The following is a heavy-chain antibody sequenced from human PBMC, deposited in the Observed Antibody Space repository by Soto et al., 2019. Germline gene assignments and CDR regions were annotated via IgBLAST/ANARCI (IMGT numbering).Heavy chain of an antibody. V-gene: IGHV3-7*05. Sequence: GGSLRLSCAASGFTFSDYWMSWVRQAPGKGLEWVANIKHDGSEEYYVDSVKGRFTISRDNAKNSLFLQMNSLRAEDTALYYCARGWVPGNSWGQGTLVTVSS. CDR2: IKHDGSEE. CDR1: GFTFSDYW. J-gene: IGHJ4*02. CDR3: ARGWVPGNS. D-gene: IGHD1-1*01.